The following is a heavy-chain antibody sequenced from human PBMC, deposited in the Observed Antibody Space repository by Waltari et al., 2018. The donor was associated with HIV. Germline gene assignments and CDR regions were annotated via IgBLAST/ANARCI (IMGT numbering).Heavy chain of an antibody. CDR2: INPDGSET. V-gene: IGHV3-7*01. J-gene: IGHJ4*02. CDR1: GFTFRNHW. CDR3: ARAGGAWNRFDY. D-gene: IGHD1-1*01. Sequence: EVQLVESGGGLVQPGGSLRLSCAASGFTFRNHWMTWVRQDQGKGLEWRANINPDGSETYHVDSAKGRFTISRDNAKNSLYLQMNSLRVEDTAVYYCARAGGAWNRFDYWGQGTLVTVSS.